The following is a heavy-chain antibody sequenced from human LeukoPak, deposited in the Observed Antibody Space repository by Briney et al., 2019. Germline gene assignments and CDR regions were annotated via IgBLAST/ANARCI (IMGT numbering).Heavy chain of an antibody. CDR2: ISSSSSYT. CDR1: GFTFSDYY. D-gene: IGHD3-3*01. CDR3: ARETRAHYDVWTFDP. Sequence: GGPLRLSCAASGFTFSDYYMSWIRQAPGKGLEWVSYISSSSSYTNYADSVKGRFTISRDNSKNTLYLQMNSLRAEDTAVYYCARETRAHYDVWTFDPWGQGTLVTVSS. V-gene: IGHV3-11*05. J-gene: IGHJ5*02.